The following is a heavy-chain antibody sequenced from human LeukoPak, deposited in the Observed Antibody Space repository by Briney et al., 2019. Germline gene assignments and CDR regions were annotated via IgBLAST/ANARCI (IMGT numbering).Heavy chain of an antibody. CDR3: AREDYYDSSAGCDY. V-gene: IGHV4-59*08. Sequence: PSETLSLTCTVSGGSISSYYWSWIRPPPGKGLEWIGYIYYSGSTNYNPSLKSRVTISVDTSKNQFSLKLSSVTAADTAVYYCAREDYYDSSAGCDYWGQGTLVTVSS. CDR1: GGSISSYY. D-gene: IGHD3-22*01. J-gene: IGHJ4*02. CDR2: IYYSGST.